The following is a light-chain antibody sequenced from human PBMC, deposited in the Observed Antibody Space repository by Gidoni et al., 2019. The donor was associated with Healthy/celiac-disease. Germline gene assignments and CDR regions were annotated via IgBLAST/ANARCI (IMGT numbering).Light chain of an antibody. J-gene: IGLJ3*02. CDR3: CSYAGSSTYGV. V-gene: IGLV2-23*01. CDR1: SSDVGSYNL. CDR2: EGS. Sequence: QSALPHPASASASPAQSITISCTGTSSDVGSYNLGSWYQQHPGKAPKLMIYEGSKRPSGVSNRFSGSKSGNTASLTISGLQAEDEADYYCCSYAGSSTYGVFGGGTKLTVL.